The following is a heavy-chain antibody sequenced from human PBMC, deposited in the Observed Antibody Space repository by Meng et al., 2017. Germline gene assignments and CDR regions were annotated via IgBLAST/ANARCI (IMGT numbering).Heavy chain of an antibody. CDR1: GFSLSTSGVG. CDR3: AHIPYSSSWYEYFQH. J-gene: IGHJ1*01. D-gene: IGHD6-13*01. CDR2: IYWNDDK. Sequence: IPLTTPSPSLVNPPPTPTLTFTFSGFSLSTSGVGVGWIRQPPGNALELLALIYWNDDKRYSPSLKSRLTITKDTSKNQVVLTMTNMDPVDTATYYCAHIPYSSSWYEYFQHWGQGTLVTVSS. V-gene: IGHV2-5*01.